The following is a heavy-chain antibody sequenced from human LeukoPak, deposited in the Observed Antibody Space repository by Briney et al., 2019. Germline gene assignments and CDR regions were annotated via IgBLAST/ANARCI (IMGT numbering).Heavy chain of an antibody. CDR2: ISYDGSNK. J-gene: IGHJ6*03. V-gene: IGHV3-30*03. CDR3: ARAPYDFWSGYNYYYMDV. Sequence: GRSLRLSCAASGFTFSSYGMHWVRQAPGKGLEWVAVISYDGSNKYYADSVKGRFTISRDNSKNTLYLQMNSLRAEDTAVYYCARAPYDFWSGYNYYYMDVWGKGTTVTVSS. D-gene: IGHD3-3*01. CDR1: GFTFSSYG.